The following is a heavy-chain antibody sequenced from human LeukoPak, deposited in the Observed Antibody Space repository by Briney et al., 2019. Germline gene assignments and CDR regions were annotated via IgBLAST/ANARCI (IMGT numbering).Heavy chain of an antibody. CDR1: GVSFSGYY. D-gene: IGHD5-18*01. V-gene: IGHV4-34*01. J-gene: IGHJ5*02. CDR3: ARGRYSYGANWFNP. CDR2: INHSGST. Sequence: SETLSLTCAVYGVSFSGYYWSWIRQPPAKGLEWVGEINHSGSTNYNPSLKSRVTISVDTSKNQFSLKLSSVTAADTAVFYCARGRYSYGANWFNPWGQGTLVTVSS.